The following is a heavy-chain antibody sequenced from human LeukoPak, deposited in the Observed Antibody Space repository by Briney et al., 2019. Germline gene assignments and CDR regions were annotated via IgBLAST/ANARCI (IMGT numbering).Heavy chain of an antibody. J-gene: IGHJ4*02. Sequence: GGSLRLSCAASGFTFSSYAMSWVRQAPGKGLEWVGRIKSKTDGGTTDYAAPVKGRFTISRDDSKNTLYLQMNSLKTEDTAVYYCTTAYSSSYGRSPYYFDYWGQGTLVTVSS. CDR1: GFTFSSYA. V-gene: IGHV3-15*01. CDR2: IKSKTDGGTT. D-gene: IGHD2-15*01. CDR3: TTAYSSSYGRSPYYFDY.